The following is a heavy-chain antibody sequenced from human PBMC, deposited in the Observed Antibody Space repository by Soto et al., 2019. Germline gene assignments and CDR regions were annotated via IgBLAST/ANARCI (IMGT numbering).Heavy chain of an antibody. V-gene: IGHV1-18*01. CDR1: GYTFTSFG. CDR3: ARIQLWSGGDY. CDR2: ISAYNGNT. Sequence: VQLCQSGARGKWPGPSVKVSCKASGYTFTSFGITWWRQAPGQGLEWMGWISAYNGNTNYAQKLQGRATMTTDTSTSTAYMELRSLRSDDTAVYYCARIQLWSGGDYWGQGTLVTVSS. J-gene: IGHJ4*02. D-gene: IGHD5-18*01.